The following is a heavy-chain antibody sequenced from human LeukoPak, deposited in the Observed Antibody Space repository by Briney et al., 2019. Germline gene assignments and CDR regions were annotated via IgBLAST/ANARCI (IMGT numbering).Heavy chain of an antibody. CDR3: ARDRWGYSYGGD. CDR1: GFTFSSYW. J-gene: IGHJ4*02. Sequence: GGSLRLSCAASGFTFSSYWMSWVRQAPGKGLEWVANIKEDGRQKYYVDSVKGRFTISRDNAKNSLYLQMNSQRAEDTAVYYCARDRWGYSYGGDWGQGTLVTVSS. V-gene: IGHV3-7*01. CDR2: IKEDGRQK. D-gene: IGHD5-12*01.